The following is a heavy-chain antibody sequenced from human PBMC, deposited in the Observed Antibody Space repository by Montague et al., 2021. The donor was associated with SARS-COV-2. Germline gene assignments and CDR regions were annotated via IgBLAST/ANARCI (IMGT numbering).Heavy chain of an antibody. D-gene: IGHD1-26*01. CDR3: ARGGVGATWALDI. J-gene: IGHJ3*02. CDR2: IYSGGDT. Sequence: SLRLSCAASGFTVNSNYMSWVRQAPGKGLEWVALIYSGGDTTYAVSVRDRFTISRDNSKNTLYLQMNSLRVEDTAAFYCARGGVGATWALDIWGQGTMVTVSS. CDR1: GFTVNSNY. V-gene: IGHV3-53*01.